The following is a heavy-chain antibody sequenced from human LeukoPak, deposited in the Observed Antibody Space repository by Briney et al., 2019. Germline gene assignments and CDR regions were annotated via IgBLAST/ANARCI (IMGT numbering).Heavy chain of an antibody. V-gene: IGHV4-59*01. CDR2: IYYSGST. CDR1: GGSISSYY. J-gene: IGHJ3*02. Sequence: PSETLSLTCTVSGGSISSYYWSWIRQPPGKGLEWIGYIYYSGSTNYNPSLTSRVTISVDTSKNQFSLKLSSVTAADTAVYYCARPARQWGSAPGAFDIWGQGTMVTVSS. CDR3: ARPARQWGSAPGAFDI. D-gene: IGHD3-16*01.